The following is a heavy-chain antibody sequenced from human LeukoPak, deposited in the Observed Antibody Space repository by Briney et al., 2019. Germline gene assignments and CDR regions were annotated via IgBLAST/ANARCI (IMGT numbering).Heavy chain of an antibody. CDR2: ISYDGSNK. CDR3: AKVNGGAAAGPFDY. Sequence: GRSLRLSCAASGFTSSSYGMHWVRQAPGRGLEWVAVISYDGSNKYYADSVKGRFSISRDNSKNTLYLQMNSLRAEDTAVYYCAKVNGGAAAGPFDYWGQGTLVTVSS. J-gene: IGHJ4*02. V-gene: IGHV3-30*18. CDR1: GFTSSSYG. D-gene: IGHD6-13*01.